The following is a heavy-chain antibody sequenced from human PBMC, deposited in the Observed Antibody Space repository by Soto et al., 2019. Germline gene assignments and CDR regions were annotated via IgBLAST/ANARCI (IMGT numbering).Heavy chain of an antibody. V-gene: IGHV1-69*12. J-gene: IGHJ3*02. CDR3: ARDRTQQLVQEGDAFDI. D-gene: IGHD6-13*01. CDR2: IIPIFGTA. CDR1: GGTFSSYA. Sequence: QVQLVQSGAEVKKPGSSVKVSCKASGGTFSSYAISWVRQAPGQGLEWMGGIIPIFGTANYAQKFQGRVTITADESTSTAYMEQSSLRSEDTAVYYCARDRTQQLVQEGDAFDIWGQGTMVTVSS.